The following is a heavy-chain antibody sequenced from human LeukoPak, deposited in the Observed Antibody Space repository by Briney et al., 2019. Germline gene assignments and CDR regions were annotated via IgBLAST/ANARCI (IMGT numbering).Heavy chain of an antibody. V-gene: IGHV3-23*01. D-gene: IGHD3-10*01. CDR2: ISGSGGST. Sequence: GGSLRLSCAASGFTFSSYAMSWVRQAPGKGLEWVSAISGSGGSTYYADSVKGRFTISRDNSKNTLYLQMNSLRAEDTAVYYCAKDPCYGSGSYLFDYWGQGTLVTVSS. J-gene: IGHJ4*02. CDR3: AKDPCYGSGSYLFDY. CDR1: GFTFSSYA.